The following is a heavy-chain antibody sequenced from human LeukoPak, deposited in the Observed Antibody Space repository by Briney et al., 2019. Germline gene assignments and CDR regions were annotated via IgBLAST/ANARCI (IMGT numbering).Heavy chain of an antibody. CDR3: ARDLTNIYAMDV. D-gene: IGHD1-1*01. CDR2: IYTSGST. V-gene: IGHV4-4*07. J-gene: IGHJ6*02. Sequence: SETLSLTCTVSGGSISSYYGSWVRQPAGKGLEWIGRIYTSGSTNYNPSLKSRVTMSVDTSKNQFSLKLSSVTAADTAVYYCARDLTNIYAMDVSGQGTTVTVSS. CDR1: GGSISSYY.